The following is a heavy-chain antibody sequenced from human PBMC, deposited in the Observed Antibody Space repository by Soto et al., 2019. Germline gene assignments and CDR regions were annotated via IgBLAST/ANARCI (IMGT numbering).Heavy chain of an antibody. Sequence: QVQLVQSGAEVKKPGSSVKVSCKASGGTFGSHALSWLRQAPGQGLEWVGGIIPISGKAIYAPRFQGRVTITAAESTTTAYMDLRSLRSEDTAMYYCARDVTSYSRNAFDIWGQGTMVTVSS. CDR1: GGTFGSHA. CDR2: IIPISGKA. V-gene: IGHV1-69*01. CDR3: ARDVTSYSRNAFDI. D-gene: IGHD3-9*01. J-gene: IGHJ3*02.